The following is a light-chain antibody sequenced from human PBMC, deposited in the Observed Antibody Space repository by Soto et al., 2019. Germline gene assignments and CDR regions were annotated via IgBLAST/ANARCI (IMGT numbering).Light chain of an antibody. CDR1: SSDVGGYNY. J-gene: IGLJ2*01. CDR2: DVS. V-gene: IGLV2-11*01. Sequence: QSALTQPRSVSGSPGQSVTISCTGTSSDVGGYNYVSWYQQHPGKAPKLMIYDVSKRPSGVPDRFSGSKSGNTASLPISGLQAEDEADYYCCSYAGSYTSYVVFVGGTKVTVL. CDR3: CSYAGSYTSYVV.